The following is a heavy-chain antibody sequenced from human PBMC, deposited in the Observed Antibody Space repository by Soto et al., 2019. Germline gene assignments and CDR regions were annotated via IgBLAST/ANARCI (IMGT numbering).Heavy chain of an antibody. CDR3: ASSSPAVDIVATWYLPFSWFDP. Sequence: GASVKVSCKASGGTFSSYAISWVRQAPGQGLEWMGGIIPIFGTANYAQKFQGRVTITADESTSTAYMELSSLRSEDTAVYYCASSSPAVDIVATWYLPFSWFDPWGQGTLVTVSS. CDR1: GGTFSSYA. V-gene: IGHV1-69*13. D-gene: IGHD5-12*01. CDR2: IIPIFGTA. J-gene: IGHJ5*02.